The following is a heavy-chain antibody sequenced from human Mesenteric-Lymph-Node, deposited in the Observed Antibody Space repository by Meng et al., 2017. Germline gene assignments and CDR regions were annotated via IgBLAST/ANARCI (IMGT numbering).Heavy chain of an antibody. CDR2: IDSDGSTP. CDR1: GFTFSSYW. CDR3: ARDRGSYYYYGMDV. J-gene: IGHJ6*02. V-gene: IGHV3-74*01. D-gene: IGHD3-10*01. Sequence: GESLKISCAASGFTFSSYWMHWVRQDPGKGLVWVSRIDSDGSTPIYADSVKGRFTISRDNAKNSLYLQMNSLRAEDTAVYYCARDRGSYYYYGMDVWGQGTTVTVSS.